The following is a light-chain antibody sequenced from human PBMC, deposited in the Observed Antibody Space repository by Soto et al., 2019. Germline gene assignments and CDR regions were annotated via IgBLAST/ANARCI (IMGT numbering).Light chain of an antibody. CDR3: KHYNSYSDA. CDR2: KAS. Sequence: DIEMTQSPSTLSGSVGDRVTITCRASQTIGSWLAWYQQKPGKAPKLLIYKASTLKSGVPSRFSSSGSGTEFTLTISSLQPHDFATYYCKHYNSYSDAFGQGTKV. J-gene: IGKJ1*01. CDR1: QTIGSW. V-gene: IGKV1-5*03.